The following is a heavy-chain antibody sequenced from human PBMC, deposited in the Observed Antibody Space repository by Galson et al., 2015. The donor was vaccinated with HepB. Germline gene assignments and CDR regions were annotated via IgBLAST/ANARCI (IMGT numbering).Heavy chain of an antibody. Sequence: SLRLSCAASGFTFSSYSMSWVRQAPGKGLEWVSAISPTSTYIYYADSMKGRFTISRDNAKNSLYLQMNSLRAEDTAVYYCARAQLFAAAGVLNFDSWGQGTLVTVSS. V-gene: IGHV3-21*01. D-gene: IGHD6-13*01. CDR3: ARAQLFAAAGVLNFDS. CDR2: ISPTSTYI. J-gene: IGHJ4*02. CDR1: GFTFSSYS.